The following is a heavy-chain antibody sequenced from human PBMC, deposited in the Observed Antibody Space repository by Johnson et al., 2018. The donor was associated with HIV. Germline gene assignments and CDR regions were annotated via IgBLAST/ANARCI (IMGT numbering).Heavy chain of an antibody. V-gene: IGHV3-30*02. CDR1: GFTFSTYA. Sequence: QVQLVESGGGVVRPGESLRLSCAASGFTFSTYAMHWVRQAPGKGLEWVSFIRFDGSNKYYADSVKGRFTISRDNSKNKLYLQMNSLRAEDTAVYYCARDWNNWNCGVPDAFDIWGQGTMVTVSS. CDR3: ARDWNNWNCGVPDAFDI. D-gene: IGHD1-7*01. J-gene: IGHJ3*02. CDR2: IRFDGSNK.